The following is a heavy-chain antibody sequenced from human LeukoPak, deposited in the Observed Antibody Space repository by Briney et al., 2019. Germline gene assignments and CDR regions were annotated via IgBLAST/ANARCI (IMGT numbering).Heavy chain of an antibody. CDR1: GYSFTNYW. J-gene: IGHJ5*02. CDR2: IYPGDSDT. V-gene: IGHV5-51*01. Sequence: GESLKISCKGSGYSFTNYWIGWVRQMPGKGLEWMGLIYPGDSDTRYSPSFQGQVTISADKSISTTYLQWNSLKASDTAMYYCARSQGYCSGGSCLQGDWFDPWGRGTLVTVSS. CDR3: ARSQGYCSGGSCLQGDWFDP. D-gene: IGHD2-15*01.